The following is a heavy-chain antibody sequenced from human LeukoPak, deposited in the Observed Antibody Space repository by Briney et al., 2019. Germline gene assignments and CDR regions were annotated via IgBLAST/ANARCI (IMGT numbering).Heavy chain of an antibody. CDR2: SSSSGTDI. Sequence: PGGSLTLSCAASGFTFSDFYMNWVRQAPGKGLEWVSYSSSSGTDIYYAGSVKGRFTISRDNSKNMLYLQMNSLRAEDTAVYYCARALRVRGVPDYMDVWGKGTTVIISS. V-gene: IGHV3-11*01. J-gene: IGHJ6*03. D-gene: IGHD3-10*02. CDR3: ARALRVRGVPDYMDV. CDR1: GFTFSDFY.